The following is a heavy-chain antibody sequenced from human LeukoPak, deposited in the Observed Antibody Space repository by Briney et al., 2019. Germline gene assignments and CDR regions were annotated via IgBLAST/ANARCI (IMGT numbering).Heavy chain of an antibody. CDR1: GYTFTAYY. Sequence: GASVKVSCKASGYTFTAYYIHWVRQAPGQGLEWMGWIKPNSGGTNYAQKFQGRVTMTRDTSISTAYMELSSLRSDDTAVYYCARPSGGSLRDGFDIWGQGTMVTVSS. D-gene: IGHD1-26*01. CDR3: ARPSGGSLRDGFDI. CDR2: IKPNSGGT. V-gene: IGHV1-2*02. J-gene: IGHJ3*02.